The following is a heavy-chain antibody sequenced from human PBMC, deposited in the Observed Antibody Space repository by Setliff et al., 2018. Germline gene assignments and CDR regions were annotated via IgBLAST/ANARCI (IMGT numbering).Heavy chain of an antibody. Sequence: ASVKVSCKASGYTFTSYYMHWVRQAPGQRLEWMGWINAGNGNTKYSQKFQGRVTMTRNTSISTAYMELSSLRSEDTAVYYCARGLREDGYNLADYWGQGTLVTVSS. CDR2: INAGNGNT. D-gene: IGHD5-12*01. J-gene: IGHJ4*02. CDR3: ARGLREDGYNLADY. CDR1: GYTFTSYY. V-gene: IGHV1-3*01.